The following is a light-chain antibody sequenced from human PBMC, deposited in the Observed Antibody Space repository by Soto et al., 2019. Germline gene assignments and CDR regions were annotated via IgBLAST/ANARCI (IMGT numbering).Light chain of an antibody. V-gene: IGKV3-20*01. CDR2: GAS. J-gene: IGKJ2*01. CDR3: QQYGSSPYT. CDR1: QSVSNSN. Sequence: ESVLTQSPGTLSLSPGERATLSCRASQSVSNSNLAWFQQKPGQAPRLLIHGASSRATGTPDRFSGSESGTDFTLTISRLEPEDFAVYYCQQYGSSPYTFGQGTKLQIK.